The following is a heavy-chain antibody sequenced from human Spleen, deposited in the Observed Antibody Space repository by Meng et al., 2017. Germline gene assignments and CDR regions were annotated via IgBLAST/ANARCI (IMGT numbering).Heavy chain of an antibody. CDR1: GGTFSSYA. CDR3: ARDSMGITIFGVVIGDYYYYGMDV. V-gene: IGHV1-69*06. CDR2: IIPIFGTA. D-gene: IGHD3-3*01. Sequence: SVKVSCKASGGTFSSYAISWVRQAPGQGLEWMGGIIPIFGTANYAQKFQGRVTITADKSTSTAYMELKSLRSDDTAVYYCARDSMGITIFGVVIGDYYYYGMDVWGQGTTVTVSS. J-gene: IGHJ6*02.